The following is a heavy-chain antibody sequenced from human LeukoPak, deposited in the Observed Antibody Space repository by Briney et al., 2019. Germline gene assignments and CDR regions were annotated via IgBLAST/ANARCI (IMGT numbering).Heavy chain of an antibody. CDR1: GFTFSNYG. CDR2: ISGSGGST. V-gene: IGHV3-23*01. Sequence: PGGSLRLSCAASGFTFSNYGMSWVRQAPGKGLEWVSAISGSGGSTYYADSVKGRFTISRDNSKNTLYLQMSSLRADDTALFYCAKPAYYSDSGSFPTQYYFDYWGQGTLVTVSS. CDR3: AKPAYYSDSGSFPTQYYFDY. J-gene: IGHJ4*02. D-gene: IGHD3-10*01.